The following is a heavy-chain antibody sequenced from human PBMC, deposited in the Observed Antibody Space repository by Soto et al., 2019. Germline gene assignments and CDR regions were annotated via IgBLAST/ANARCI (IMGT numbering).Heavy chain of an antibody. J-gene: IGHJ6*02. CDR1: GGTFSSYA. CDR2: IIPIFGTA. Sequence: QVQLVQSGAEVKKPGSSVKVSCKASGGTFSSYAISWVRHAPGQGLEWMGGIIPIFGTANYAQKFQGRVTITADESTSTAYMELSSLRSEDTAVYYCARGLLPGVATTPLLYYYYGMDVWGQGTTVTVSS. D-gene: IGHD5-12*01. CDR3: ARGLLPGVATTPLLYYYYGMDV. V-gene: IGHV1-69*01.